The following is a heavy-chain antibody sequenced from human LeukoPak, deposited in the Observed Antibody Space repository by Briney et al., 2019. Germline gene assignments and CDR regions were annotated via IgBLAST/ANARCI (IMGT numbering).Heavy chain of an antibody. CDR2: IYYSGST. V-gene: IGHV4-31*03. CDR3: ARSGGTTVTTDSRYNWFDP. D-gene: IGHD4-17*01. J-gene: IGHJ5*02. Sequence: PSETLSLTCTVSGDXFSSGGQYWIWIRQHPGKGLEWLGYIYYSGSTSYNPSLKSRLTISIDTSKNQFSLKLSSVTAADTAVYYCARSGGTTVTTDSRYNWFDPWGQGTLVTVSS. CDR1: GDXFSSGGQY.